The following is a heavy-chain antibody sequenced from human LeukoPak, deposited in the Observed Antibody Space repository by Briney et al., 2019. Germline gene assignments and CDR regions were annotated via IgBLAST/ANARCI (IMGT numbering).Heavy chain of an antibody. CDR2: IYYSGST. CDR1: GGSISSSSYY. Sequence: QPSETLSLTCTVSGGSISSSSYYWGWIRQPPGKGLEWIGSIYYSGSTYYNPSLKSRVTISVDTSKNQFSLKLSSVTAADTAVYYCARDFSTAEKGPVGYFDYWGQGTLVTVSS. CDR3: ARDFSTAEKGPVGYFDY. J-gene: IGHJ4*02. D-gene: IGHD4-11*01. V-gene: IGHV4-39*02.